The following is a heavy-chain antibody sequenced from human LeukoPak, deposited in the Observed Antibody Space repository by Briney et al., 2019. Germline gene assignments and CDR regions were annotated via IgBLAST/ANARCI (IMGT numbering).Heavy chain of an antibody. V-gene: IGHV3-7*01. D-gene: IGHD3-3*01. CDR1: GFTFSSYS. Sequence: SGGSLRLSCAASGFTFSSYSMNWVRQAPGKGLEWVANIKQDGSEKYYVDSVRGRFTISRDNAKNSLYLQMNSLRAEDTAVYYCARQISSFGVITYYFDHWGQGTLVTVSS. CDR2: IKQDGSEK. J-gene: IGHJ4*02. CDR3: ARQISSFGVITYYFDH.